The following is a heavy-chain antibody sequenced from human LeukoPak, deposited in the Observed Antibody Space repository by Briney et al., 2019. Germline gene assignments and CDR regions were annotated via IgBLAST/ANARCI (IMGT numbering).Heavy chain of an antibody. V-gene: IGHV3-48*01. J-gene: IGHJ6*03. CDR1: GFTFSSYS. CDR3: ARDGANAYYYYYMDV. CDR2: ISSSSSTI. Sequence: GGSLRLSCAASGFTFSSYSMNWVRQAPGKGLEWVSYISSSSSTIYYADSVKGRFTISRDNAKNSLYLQMNSLRAEDTAVYYCARDGANAYYYYYMDVWGKGTTVTVSS. D-gene: IGHD3-16*01.